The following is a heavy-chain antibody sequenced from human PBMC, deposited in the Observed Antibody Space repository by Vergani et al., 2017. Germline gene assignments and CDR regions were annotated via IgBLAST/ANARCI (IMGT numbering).Heavy chain of an antibody. D-gene: IGHD3-10*01. CDR1: GFTFSSYS. CDR3: AKQYFVSGNYLFDY. V-gene: IGHV3-21*04. J-gene: IGHJ4*02. CDR2: ISSSSSYI. Sequence: EVQLVESGGGLVKRGGSLRLSCAASGFTFSSYSMNWVRQAPGKGLEWVSSISSSSSYIYYADSVKGRFTISRDNSKNMLFLQMNNLRTEDTARYYCAKQYFVSGNYLFDYWGQGTLVTVSS.